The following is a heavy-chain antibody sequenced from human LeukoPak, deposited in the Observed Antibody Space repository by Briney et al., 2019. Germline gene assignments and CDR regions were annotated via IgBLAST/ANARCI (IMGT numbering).Heavy chain of an antibody. V-gene: IGHV3-30-3*01. Sequence: GGSLRLSCEASGFTFSDYYMSWVRQAPGKGLEWVAVISYDGSNEYYADSVKGRFTVSRDSSKNTLYLQMNSLRPEDTAVYYCARDLTLRYCSGGSCYSGMNVWGQGTTVTVSS. J-gene: IGHJ6*02. CDR1: GFTFSDYY. CDR3: ARDLTLRYCSGGSCYSGMNV. D-gene: IGHD2-15*01. CDR2: ISYDGSNE.